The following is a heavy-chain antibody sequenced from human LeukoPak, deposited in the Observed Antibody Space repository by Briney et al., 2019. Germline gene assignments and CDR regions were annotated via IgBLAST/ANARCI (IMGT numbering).Heavy chain of an antibody. CDR3: ATGNYNKPFDY. CDR1: GFSFSDYT. V-gene: IGHV3-21*01. CDR2: ISSRSTYT. D-gene: IGHD1-7*01. Sequence: GGSLRLSCAVSGFSFSDYTLNWVRQAPGKGLEWVSSISSRSTYTYYADSVKGRFTISRDNAKNTLYLQMNSLRAEDTAVYYCATGNYNKPFDYWGQGTLVTVSS. J-gene: IGHJ4*02.